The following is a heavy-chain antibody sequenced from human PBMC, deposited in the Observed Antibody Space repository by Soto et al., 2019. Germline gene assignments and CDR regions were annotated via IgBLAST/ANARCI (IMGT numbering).Heavy chain of an antibody. Sequence: QVQLVQSGAEVKKPGSSVKVSCKASGGTFSSYAISWVRQAPGQGLEWMGGIIPILGTANYAQKFQGRVTITADESTSTAYMELSSLRSEDTAVYYCAKYYYDSSGYYYWYFDLWGRGTLVTVSS. CDR1: GGTFSSYA. CDR2: IIPILGTA. J-gene: IGHJ2*01. V-gene: IGHV1-69*01. D-gene: IGHD3-22*01. CDR3: AKYYYDSSGYYYWYFDL.